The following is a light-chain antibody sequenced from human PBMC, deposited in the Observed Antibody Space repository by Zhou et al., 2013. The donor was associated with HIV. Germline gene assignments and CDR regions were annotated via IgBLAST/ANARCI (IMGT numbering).Light chain of an antibody. V-gene: IGKV3-15*01. Sequence: EIVMTQSPATLSVSPGERATLSCRASQSVSSNLAWYQQKPGQAPRLLIYGASTRATGIPARFSGSGSGTEFTLTISSLQSEDFAVYYCQQFDGSPTWTFGPGTRVEMK. J-gene: IGKJ1*01. CDR2: GAS. CDR3: QQFDGSPTWT. CDR1: QSVSSN.